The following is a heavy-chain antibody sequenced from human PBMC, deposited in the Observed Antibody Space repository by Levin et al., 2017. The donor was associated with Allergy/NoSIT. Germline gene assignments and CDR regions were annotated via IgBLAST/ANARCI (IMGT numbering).Heavy chain of an antibody. CDR3: ARTRMDAFDS. CDR1: GFTFSGYA. V-gene: IGHV3-30-3*01. CDR2: TSYDESNK. J-gene: IGHJ3*02. Sequence: GGSLRLSCAASGFTFSGYAMHWVRQAPGQRLEWVAVTSYDESNKYYADSVKGRFTISRDNPKNTLYLQMNSLRAEDTAVYYCARTRMDAFDSWGKGTMVTVAS.